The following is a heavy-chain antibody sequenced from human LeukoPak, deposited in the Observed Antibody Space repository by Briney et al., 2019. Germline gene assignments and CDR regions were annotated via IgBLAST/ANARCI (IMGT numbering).Heavy chain of an antibody. J-gene: IGHJ4*02. CDR2: IWYDGSNK. D-gene: IGHD5-18*01. CDR1: GFTFSSYG. CDR3: AKDERGYSYVLIYY. V-gene: IGHV3-33*06. Sequence: PGGSLRLSCAASGFTFSSYGMHWVRQAPGKGLEWVAVIWYDGSNKYYADSVKGQLTISRDNSKNTLYLQMNSLRAEDTAVYYCAKDERGYSYVLIYYRGQGTLVTVSS.